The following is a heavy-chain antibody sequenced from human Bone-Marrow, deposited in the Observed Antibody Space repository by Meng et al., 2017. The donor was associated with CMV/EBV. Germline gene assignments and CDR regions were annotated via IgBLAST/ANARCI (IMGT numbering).Heavy chain of an antibody. CDR3: ARGGNGDSYDF. CDR2: IYYSGST. V-gene: IGHV4-59*01. CDR1: GFTFSSYA. J-gene: IGHJ4*02. D-gene: IGHD1-1*01. Sequence: ESLKISCAASGFTFSSYAMSWIRQPPGKGLEWIGYIYYSGSTNYHPSLKSRVTISVDTSKNQFSLKLSSVTAADTAVYYCARGGNGDSYDFWGQGTLVTVSS.